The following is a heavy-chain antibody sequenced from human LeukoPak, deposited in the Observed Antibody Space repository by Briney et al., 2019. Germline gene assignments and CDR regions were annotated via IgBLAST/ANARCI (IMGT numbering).Heavy chain of an antibody. Sequence: SETLSLTCTVSGGSISSSSYYWGWIRQPPGKGLEWIGSIYYSGSTYYNPSLKSRVTISVDTSKNQFSLKLSSVTAAGTAVYYCARPYYDILTGSSHFDYWGQGTLVTVSS. CDR2: IYYSGST. D-gene: IGHD3-9*01. J-gene: IGHJ4*02. CDR3: ARPYYDILTGSSHFDY. V-gene: IGHV4-39*01. CDR1: GGSISSSSYY.